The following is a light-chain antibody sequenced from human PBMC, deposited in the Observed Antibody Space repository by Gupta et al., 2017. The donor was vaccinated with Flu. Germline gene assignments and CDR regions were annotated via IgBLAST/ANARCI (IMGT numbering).Light chain of an antibody. J-gene: IGLJ1*01. CDR1: SSDVGGYNY. CDR3: QSRTSGSTLHV. V-gene: IGLV2-14*03. CDR2: DVS. Sequence: QSALTQPASVSGSPGQSITISCTGTSSDVGGYNYVSWYQQHPGKAPKLMIYDVSNRPSGVSNRFSGSKSGSTASLTISGLQAEDEADYFCQSRTSGSTLHVFGTGTKVTVL.